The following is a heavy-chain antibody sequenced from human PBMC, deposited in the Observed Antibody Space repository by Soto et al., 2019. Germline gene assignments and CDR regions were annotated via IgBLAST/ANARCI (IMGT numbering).Heavy chain of an antibody. Sequence: EVQLVESGGGLFQPGGSLRLSCEASGFTFSNYWMHWVRQVPGKGLVWVSRIKGDASNTNYADFVKGRFTISRDNAKNTVYLQMNSLTAEDTAVYYCERGIAGYYGSDVWGQGTMVTVSS. CDR3: ERGIAGYYGSDV. V-gene: IGHV3-74*01. D-gene: IGHD5-18*01. CDR2: IKGDASNT. J-gene: IGHJ3*01. CDR1: GFTFSNYW.